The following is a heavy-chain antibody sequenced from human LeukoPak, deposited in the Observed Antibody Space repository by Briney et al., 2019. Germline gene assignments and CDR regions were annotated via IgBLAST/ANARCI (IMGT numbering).Heavy chain of an antibody. J-gene: IGHJ4*02. CDR2: IYWEDDT. D-gene: IGHD3-10*01. CDR3: AHSLWFGDLLPYFDY. CDR1: GFSLSTSGGG. V-gene: IGHV2-5*02. Sequence: ESGPTLVKPTQTLTLTSTFSGFSLSTSGGGGGGIRQPPGKALEWLALIYWEDDTRDSTYMNSRLTTTKHTSKTQVVLTMTHMDPVDTATYYGAHSLWFGDLLPYFDYWGEGTLVTVSS.